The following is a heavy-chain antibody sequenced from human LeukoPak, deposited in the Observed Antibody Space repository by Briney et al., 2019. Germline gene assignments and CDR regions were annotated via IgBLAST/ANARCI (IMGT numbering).Heavy chain of an antibody. Sequence: SETLSLTCAVSGGSISSGGYSWSWIRQPPGKGLEWIGYIYHSGSTYYNPSLKSRVTISVDRPKNQFSLKLSSVTAADTAVYYCARAEYSSGWYDYWGQGTLVTVSS. D-gene: IGHD6-19*01. V-gene: IGHV4-30-2*01. CDR2: IYHSGST. CDR3: ARAEYSSGWYDY. CDR1: GGSISSGGYS. J-gene: IGHJ4*02.